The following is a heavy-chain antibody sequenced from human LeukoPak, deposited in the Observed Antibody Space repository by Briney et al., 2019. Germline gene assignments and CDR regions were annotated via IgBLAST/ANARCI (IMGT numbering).Heavy chain of an antibody. CDR2: MNPNSGNT. V-gene: IGHV1-18*01. D-gene: IGHD6-13*01. Sequence: ASVKVSCKASGYTFTSYDINWVRQATGQGLEWMGWMNPNSGNTNYAQKLQGRVTMTTDTSTSTAYMELRSLRSDDTAVYYCARVVSSSWTRSSDYWGQGTLVTVSS. J-gene: IGHJ4*02. CDR1: GYTFTSYD. CDR3: ARVVSSSWTRSSDY.